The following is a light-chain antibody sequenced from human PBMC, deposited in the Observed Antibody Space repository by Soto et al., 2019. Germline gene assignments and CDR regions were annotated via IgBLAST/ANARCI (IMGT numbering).Light chain of an antibody. CDR1: SSNIGAGYD. Sequence: QSVLTQAPSVSGAPGQRVTISCTGSSSNIGAGYDVQWYQHLPGTAPKLLIHGNTNRPSGVPDRFSGSKSGTSASLAITALQAEDEGDYYCQSYDTTLSSWVFGGGPKVTVL. CDR2: GNT. V-gene: IGLV1-40*01. CDR3: QSYDTTLSSWV. J-gene: IGLJ3*02.